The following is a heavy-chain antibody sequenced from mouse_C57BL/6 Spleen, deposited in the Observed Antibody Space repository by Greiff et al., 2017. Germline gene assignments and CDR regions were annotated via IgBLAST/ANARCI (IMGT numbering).Heavy chain of an antibody. CDR2: ISDGGSYT. D-gene: IGHD2-3*01. CDR3: ARDDDYYAMDY. V-gene: IGHV5-4*01. Sequence: EVMLVESGGGLVRPGGSLKFSCAASGFNFSSYAMSWVRQTPEKRLEWVATISDGGSYTYYPDNVKGRFTISRDNAKTNLYLQMSHLKTEDTAMYYCARDDDYYAMDYWGHRTSVAVST. J-gene: IGHJ4*01. CDR1: GFNFSSYA.